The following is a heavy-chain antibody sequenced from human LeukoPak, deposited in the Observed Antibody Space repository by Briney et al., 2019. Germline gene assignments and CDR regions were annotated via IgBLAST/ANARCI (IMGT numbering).Heavy chain of an antibody. CDR3: ARDGQDYGGSTLDY. D-gene: IGHD4-23*01. CDR2: ISSSGSSI. V-gene: IGHV3-48*03. CDR1: GFTFSSYE. Sequence: GGSLRLSCAASGFTFSSYEMNWVRQAPGKGLEWVSYISSSGSSIYYADSVKGRFTISRDNAKNSLYLQMNSLRAEDTAVYYRARDGQDYGGSTLDYWGQGTLVTVSS. J-gene: IGHJ4*02.